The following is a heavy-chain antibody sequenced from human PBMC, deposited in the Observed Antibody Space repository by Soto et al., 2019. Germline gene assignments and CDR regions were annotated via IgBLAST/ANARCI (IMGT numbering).Heavy chain of an antibody. J-gene: IGHJ6*02. CDR1: GGTFSRYS. Sequence: QVQLVQSGAEVKKPGSPVKVSCKASGGTFSRYSITWVRQAPGHGLEWIGRIIPIFGIASYAQKFQGRVTITADESTSTAYMELSSLRSDDTAVYYCAREDRDRETGLVPAAIDGMDVWGQGTTVTVPS. CDR2: IIPIFGIA. D-gene: IGHD2-2*01. V-gene: IGHV1-69*08. CDR3: AREDRDRETGLVPAAIDGMDV.